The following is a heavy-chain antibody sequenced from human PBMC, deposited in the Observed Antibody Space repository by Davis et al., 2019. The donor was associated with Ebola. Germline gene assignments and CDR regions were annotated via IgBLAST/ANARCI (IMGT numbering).Heavy chain of an antibody. J-gene: IGHJ5*02. Sequence: SETLSLTCAVYGGSFSGYYWSWIRQHPGKGLEWIGYIYYSGSTYYNPSLKSRVTISVDTSKNQFSLKLSSVTAADTAVYYCARANYCSSTSCYLRGFDPWGQGTLVTVSS. CDR3: ARANYCSSTSCYLRGFDP. CDR2: IYYSGST. V-gene: IGHV4-31*11. D-gene: IGHD2-2*01. CDR1: GGSFSGYY.